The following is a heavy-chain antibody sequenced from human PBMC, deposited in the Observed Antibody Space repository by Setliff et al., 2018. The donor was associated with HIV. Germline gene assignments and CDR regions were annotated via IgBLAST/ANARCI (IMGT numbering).Heavy chain of an antibody. D-gene: IGHD2-2*01. V-gene: IGHV4-31*03. CDR1: GDSISSGGYY. J-gene: IGHJ4*02. CDR2: INYSGNT. CDR3: ARALGYCSTTSCYAEYFDY. Sequence: PSETLSLTCTVSGDSISSGGYYWSWVRHHPGKGLEWIGYINYSGNTYYDPSLKSRLNISVDTSKNQFSLRLSSVTATDTAVYYCARALGYCSTTSCYAEYFDYWGQGTLVTVS.